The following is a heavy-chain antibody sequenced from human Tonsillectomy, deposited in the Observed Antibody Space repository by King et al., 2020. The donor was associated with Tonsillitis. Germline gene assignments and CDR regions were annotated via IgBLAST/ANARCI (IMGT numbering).Heavy chain of an antibody. J-gene: IGHJ4*02. V-gene: IGHV1-69*04. CDR3: ATDLEGGNSPGYD. D-gene: IGHD4-23*01. Sequence: QLVQSGAEVKKPGSSVKVSCKASGGTFSSYSINWVRQARGQGLEWMGRLNLILGVANYAQKFQGRVTIIADKSTSTVYMELSSLRSEDTAVYSCATDLEGGNSPGYDWGQGTLVTVSS. CDR1: GGTFSSYS. CDR2: LNLILGVA.